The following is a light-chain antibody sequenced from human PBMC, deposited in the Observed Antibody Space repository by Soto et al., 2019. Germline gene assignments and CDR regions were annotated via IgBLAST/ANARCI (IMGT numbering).Light chain of an antibody. J-gene: IGLJ1*01. Sequence: QSALTQPDSVSGSPGQSITISSTGTSSDVGDYKDVSWYQQHPDKAPKLIIFVNSNRPSGVSNRFSGSKSGNTASLTISGLQAEDEADYYCSSYTSSDPPYGLGTGTKLTVL. CDR2: VNS. V-gene: IGLV2-14*01. CDR3: SSYTSSDPPYG. CDR1: SSDVGDYKD.